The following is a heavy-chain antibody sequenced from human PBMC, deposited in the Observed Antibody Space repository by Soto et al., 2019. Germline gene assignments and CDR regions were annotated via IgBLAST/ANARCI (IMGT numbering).Heavy chain of an antibody. J-gene: IGHJ4*02. CDR1: GYSISSGYY. Sequence: SETLSLSCAVSGYSISSGYYWGWIRQPPGKGLEWIGSIYHSGSTYYNPSLKSRVTISXXXXXXQXSXKXSXVTAADTAVYYCARTTDFDYWGQGTLVT. CDR2: IYHSGST. CDR3: ARTTDFDY. V-gene: IGHV4-38-2*01. D-gene: IGHD4-4*01.